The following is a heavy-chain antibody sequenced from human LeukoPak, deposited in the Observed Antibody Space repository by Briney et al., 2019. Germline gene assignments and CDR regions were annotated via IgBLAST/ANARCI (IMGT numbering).Heavy chain of an antibody. CDR1: GFTFSSYS. V-gene: IGHV3-48*04. D-gene: IGHD2-2*01. J-gene: IGHJ4*02. CDR2: ISSSGSTI. CDR3: AKAHSPYCSSTSCYGGGHFDY. Sequence: GGSLRLSCAASGFTFSSYSMNWVRQAPGKGLEWVSYISSSGSTIYYADSVKGRFTISRDNAKNSLYLQMNSLRAEDTALYYCAKAHSPYCSSTSCYGGGHFDYWGQGTLVTVSS.